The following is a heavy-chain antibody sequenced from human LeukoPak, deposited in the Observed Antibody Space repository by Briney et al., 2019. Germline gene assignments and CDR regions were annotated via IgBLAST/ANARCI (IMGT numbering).Heavy chain of an antibody. CDR3: AREINYYGSGSYVY. CDR2: IYYTGTT. V-gene: IGHV4-59*01. Sequence: SETLSLTCTVSGGSISSYYWSWIRQPPGKGLEWIGFIYYTGTTNYNPSLKSRVTISVDTSKNQFSLILSSVTAADTAVYYCAREINYYGSGSYVYWGQGTLVTVSP. J-gene: IGHJ4*02. D-gene: IGHD3-10*01. CDR1: GGSISSYY.